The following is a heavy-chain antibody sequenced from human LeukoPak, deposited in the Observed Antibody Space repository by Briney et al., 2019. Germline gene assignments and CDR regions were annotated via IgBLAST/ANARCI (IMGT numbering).Heavy chain of an antibody. CDR1: GYTFTGYY. J-gene: IGHJ4*02. D-gene: IGHD2-2*01. V-gene: IGHV1-2*02. Sequence: GAAVKVSCKASGYTFTGYYMHWVRQAPGQGLEGMGWINPNSGGTNYAQKLQGRVTMTRDTSISTAYMELSRLRSDDTAVYYCARAGYCSSTSCYDFDYWGQGTLVTASS. CDR2: INPNSGGT. CDR3: ARAGYCSSTSCYDFDY.